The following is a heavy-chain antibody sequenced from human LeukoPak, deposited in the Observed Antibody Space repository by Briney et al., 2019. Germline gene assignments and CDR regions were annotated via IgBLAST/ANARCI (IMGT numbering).Heavy chain of an antibody. V-gene: IGHV3-7*01. CDR2: IKQDGSEK. D-gene: IGHD6-13*01. Sequence: PGGSLRLSCAASGFTFSSYWMSWVRQAPGKGLEGVANIKQDGSEKYYVDSVKGRFTISRDNAKNSLYLQMNSLRAEDTAVYYCTKSRSSWSDDTFDIWGQGTMVTVSS. J-gene: IGHJ3*02. CDR1: GFTFSSYW. CDR3: TKSRSSWSDDTFDI.